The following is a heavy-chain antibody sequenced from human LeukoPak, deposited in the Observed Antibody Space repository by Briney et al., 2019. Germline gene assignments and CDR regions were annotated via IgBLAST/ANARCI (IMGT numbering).Heavy chain of an antibody. CDR1: GFTFSSYS. Sequence: GGSLRLSCAASGFTFSSYSMNWVRQAPGKGLEWVSSISSSSSYIYYADSVKGRFTISRDNAKNSLYLQMNSLRAEDTAVYYCARVDPRVVTVDYWGQGTLVTVSS. V-gene: IGHV3-21*04. CDR2: ISSSSSYI. CDR3: ARVDPRVVTVDY. D-gene: IGHD3-3*01. J-gene: IGHJ4*02.